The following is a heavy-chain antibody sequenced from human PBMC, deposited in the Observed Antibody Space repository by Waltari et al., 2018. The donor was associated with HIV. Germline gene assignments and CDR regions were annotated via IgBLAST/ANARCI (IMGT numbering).Heavy chain of an antibody. J-gene: IGHJ4*02. CDR2: LRRETYEA. CDR3: VRDDPGYVPIDY. V-gene: IGHV3-21*04. D-gene: IGHD2-15*01. CDR1: GFDFSRFT. Sequence: LVQSGGGEVQEGGSLLLSCSGSGFDFSRFTLNWVRQTPRRGLEWVASLRRETYEANYPASVGGRFTISRDNAKSSAFLDMTGLRVEDTATYYCVRDDPGYVPIDYWGQGSQVIVS.